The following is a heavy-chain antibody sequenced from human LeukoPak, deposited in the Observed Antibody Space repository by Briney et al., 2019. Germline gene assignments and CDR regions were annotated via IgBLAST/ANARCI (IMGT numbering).Heavy chain of an antibody. CDR3: ARQNFYNWNDAKGNWFDP. J-gene: IGHJ5*02. CDR1: GYSFTSYW. D-gene: IGHD1-20*01. CDR2: LYPGDSDT. Sequence: PGESLKISCKGSGYSFTSYWIGWVRQMPGKGLEWMGILYPGDSDTRYSPSFQGQVTISADKSISTAYLQWSSLKASDTAMYYCARQNFYNWNDAKGNWFDPWGQGTLVTVSS. V-gene: IGHV5-51*01.